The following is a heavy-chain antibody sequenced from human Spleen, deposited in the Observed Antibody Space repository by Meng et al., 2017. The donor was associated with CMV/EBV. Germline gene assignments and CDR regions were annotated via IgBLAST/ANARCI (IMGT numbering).Heavy chain of an antibody. J-gene: IGHJ2*01. Sequence: GQVPVAGPRSGTPSCPRSLAFAVTSYSNRSSNWWGWSRQPQGKGLELIGYIYYSGTIHNNPFLKSRVTMSVDTSKNQFSLKLISVTAVDTAVYSCARKTPGIWYFDLWGRGTLVTVSS. CDR3: ARKTPGIWYFDL. V-gene: IGHV4-28*05. CDR2: IYYSGTI. D-gene: IGHD3-10*01. CDR1: SYSNRSSNW.